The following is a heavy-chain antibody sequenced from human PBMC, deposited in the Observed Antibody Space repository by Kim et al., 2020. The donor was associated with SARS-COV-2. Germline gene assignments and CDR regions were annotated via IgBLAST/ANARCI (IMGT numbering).Heavy chain of an antibody. CDR3: AREETYYDILTGPEPFDI. CDR2: INAGNGNT. Sequence: ASVKVSCKASGYTFTSYAMHWVRQAPGQRLEWMGWINAGNGNTKYSQKFQGRVTITRDTSASTAYMELSSLRSEDTAVYYCAREETYYDILTGPEPFDIWGQGTMVTVSS. CDR1: GYTFTSYA. V-gene: IGHV1-3*01. J-gene: IGHJ3*02. D-gene: IGHD3-9*01.